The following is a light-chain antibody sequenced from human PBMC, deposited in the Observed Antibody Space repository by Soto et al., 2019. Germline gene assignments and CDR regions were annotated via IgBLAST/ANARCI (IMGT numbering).Light chain of an antibody. CDR2: HVN. Sequence: QSALTQPASVSGSPGQSITISCTGTSSDVGAYNFVSWYQQHPATVPKLMIYHVNNRPSGVSDRFSGSKSGNTASLTISGLHAEDEADYYCYSYTTSSTYVFGTGTKLTVL. CDR1: SSDVGAYNF. CDR3: YSYTTSSTYV. J-gene: IGLJ1*01. V-gene: IGLV2-14*01.